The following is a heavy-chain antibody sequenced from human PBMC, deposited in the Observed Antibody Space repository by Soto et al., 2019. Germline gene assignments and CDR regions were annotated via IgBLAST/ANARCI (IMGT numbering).Heavy chain of an antibody. V-gene: IGHV1-2*02. D-gene: IGHD6-6*01. CDR1: GYTFTGYY. CDR3: ARVGSSSVDYYYGMDV. J-gene: IGHJ6*02. Sequence: SCAASGYTFTGYYMHWVRQAPGQGLEWMGWINPNSGGTNYAQKFQGRVTMTRDTSISTAYMELSRLRSDDTAVYYCARVGSSSVDYYYGMDVWGQGTTVTV. CDR2: INPNSGGT.